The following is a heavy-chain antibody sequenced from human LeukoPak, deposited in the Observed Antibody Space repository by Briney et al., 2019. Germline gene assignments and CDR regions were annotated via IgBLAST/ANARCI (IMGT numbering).Heavy chain of an antibody. V-gene: IGHV3-23*01. CDR1: GFTFGSYG. J-gene: IGHJ4*02. CDR3: AKRGEMATKSLDY. D-gene: IGHD5-24*01. CDR2: ISGSGGST. Sequence: GGSLRLSCAASGFTFGSYGMSWVRQAPGKGLEWVSAISGSGGSTYYADSVKGRFTISRDNSKNTLYLQMNSLRVEDTAVYYCAKRGEMATKSLDYWGQGTLVTVSS.